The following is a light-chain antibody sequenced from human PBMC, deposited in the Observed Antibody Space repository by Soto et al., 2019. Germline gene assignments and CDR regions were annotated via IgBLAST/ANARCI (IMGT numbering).Light chain of an antibody. CDR1: HGISSY. CDR2: AAS. J-gene: IGKJ1*01. V-gene: IGKV1-8*01. CDR3: QQYYSYPQT. Sequence: AIRVTESPSSFAASKGDRVSITCRASHGISSYLAWYQQKPGKAPKLLIYAASTLQSGVPSRFSGSGSGTDFTLTISCLQSEDFATYYCQQYYSYPQTFGQGTKVEI.